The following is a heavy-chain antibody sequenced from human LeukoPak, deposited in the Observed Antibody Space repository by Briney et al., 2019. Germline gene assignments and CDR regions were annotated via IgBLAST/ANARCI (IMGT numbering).Heavy chain of an antibody. V-gene: IGHV3-48*01. CDR1: GFTFSSYS. CDR2: ISSSSNTI. Sequence: PGGSLRLSCAASGFTFSSYSMNWVRQAPGKGRGWVSYISSSSNTIYYADPVKGRFTISRDNAKNSLYLQMNSLTAEDTAVYYCARASRPDYYDYYMDVWGKGTTVTVSS. D-gene: IGHD6-13*01. J-gene: IGHJ6*03. CDR3: ARASRPDYYDYYMDV.